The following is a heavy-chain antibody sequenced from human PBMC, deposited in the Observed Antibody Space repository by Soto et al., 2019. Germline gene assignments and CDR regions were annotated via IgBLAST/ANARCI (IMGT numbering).Heavy chain of an antibody. CDR1: GGPISGYY. Sequence: PSETLSLTCTVSGGPISGYYWIWIRQPPGKGLEWIGYMYNSGSTNYNPALKSRVTISVDTSKNQFSLKLSSVTAADTAVYYCATVFRSSNFNYWGQGTLVTVSS. V-gene: IGHV4-59*08. J-gene: IGHJ4*02. CDR3: ATVFRSSNFNY. CDR2: MYNSGST. D-gene: IGHD3-10*02.